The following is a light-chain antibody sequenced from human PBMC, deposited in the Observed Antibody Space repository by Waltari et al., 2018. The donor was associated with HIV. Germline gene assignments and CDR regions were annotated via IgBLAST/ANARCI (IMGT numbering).Light chain of an antibody. CDR1: TPHIGAPL. Sequence: SVLTQPPSVSAAAGQKVTTSCPGRTPHIGAPLAPWYQPLPGTAPKLLTYENNKRPSGIPDRFSGSKSGTSATLGITGLQTGDEADYYCGTWDSGLRAYVFGTGTKVTVL. V-gene: IGLV1-51*02. CDR3: GTWDSGLRAYV. CDR2: ENN. J-gene: IGLJ1*01.